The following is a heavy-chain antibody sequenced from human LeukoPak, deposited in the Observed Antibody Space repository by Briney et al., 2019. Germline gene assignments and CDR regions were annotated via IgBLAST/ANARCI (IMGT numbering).Heavy chain of an antibody. J-gene: IGHJ6*03. D-gene: IGHD6-6*01. CDR3: ARVRRSSSSRNMDV. CDR1: GFTFSNAW. CDR2: IKSKTDGGTT. Sequence: GGSLRLSCAASGFTFSNAWMSWVRQAPGKGLEWVGRIKSKTDGGTTDYAAPVKGRFTISRDNSKNTLYLQMNSLRAEDTAVYYCARVRRSSSSRNMDVWGKGTTVTVSS. V-gene: IGHV3-15*01.